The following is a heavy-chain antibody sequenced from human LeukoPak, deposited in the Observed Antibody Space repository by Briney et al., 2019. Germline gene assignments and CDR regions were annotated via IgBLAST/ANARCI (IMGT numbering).Heavy chain of an antibody. CDR2: ISITGCTT. D-gene: IGHD6-13*01. CDR3: ATSPSWGPAAAGMRFDY. CDR1: GFTFSSYA. J-gene: IGHJ4*02. V-gene: IGHV3-23*01. Sequence: PGGSLRLSCAASGFTFSSYAMSWVRQAPGKGREWVSVISITGCTTYYADSVKGRFTSSRDNSKNTLYLQMSSLRAEDTAIYYCATSPSWGPAAAGMRFDYRGQGTLVTVSS.